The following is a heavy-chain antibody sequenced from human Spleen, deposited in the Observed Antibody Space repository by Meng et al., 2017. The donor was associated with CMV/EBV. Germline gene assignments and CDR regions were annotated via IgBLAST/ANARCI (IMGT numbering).Heavy chain of an antibody. CDR3: ARMGRMDV. CDR1: GFTFGIYT. D-gene: IGHD3-16*01. CDR2: ISSTGTYK. J-gene: IGHJ6*02. V-gene: IGHV3-21*01. Sequence: GESLKISCAASGFTFGIYTLNWVRQAPGKGLEWVSSISSTGTYKHYADSVEGRFTISRDNAKNALHLQMNSLRVEDTAVYHCARMGRMDVWGQGTTVTVSS.